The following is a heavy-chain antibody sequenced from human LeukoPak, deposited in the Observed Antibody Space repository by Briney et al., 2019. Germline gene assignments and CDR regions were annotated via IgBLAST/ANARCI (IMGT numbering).Heavy chain of an antibody. Sequence: GGSLRLSCAASGFAISSHRMTWVRQAPGKGLEWVSFIFRDGNTYYADFVEGRFTISRDNSKNMLYLQMNSLRAEDTAVYYCARGGGLDVWGQGATVTVSS. CDR1: GFAISSHR. CDR3: ARGGGLDV. J-gene: IGHJ6*02. D-gene: IGHD3-16*01. V-gene: IGHV3-53*01. CDR2: IFRDGNT.